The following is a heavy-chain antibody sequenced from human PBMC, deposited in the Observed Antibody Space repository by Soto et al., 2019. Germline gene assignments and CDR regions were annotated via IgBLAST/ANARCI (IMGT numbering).Heavy chain of an antibody. D-gene: IGHD6-19*01. CDR1: GFTFSNYG. Sequence: GGSLRLSCAASGFTFSNYGLHWVRQAPGKGLEWVAVISYDGIYKYYGDSVKGRFTISRDNSKNTLYLQMNSLRAEDTAVYYCAKDIVLSSGWYPDYYNMDVWGQGTTVTVSS. J-gene: IGHJ6*02. CDR3: AKDIVLSSGWYPDYYNMDV. V-gene: IGHV3-30*18. CDR2: ISYDGIYK.